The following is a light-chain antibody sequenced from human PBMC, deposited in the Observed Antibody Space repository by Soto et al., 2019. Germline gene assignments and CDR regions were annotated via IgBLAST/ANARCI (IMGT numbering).Light chain of an antibody. J-gene: IGKJ3*01. CDR1: QDIRND. V-gene: IGKV1-6*01. Sequence: AIQMTQSPSSLSASVGDRVTITCRPSQDIRNDLGWYQQKPGKAPNLLIYAASTLQIGVPSRFSGSGSGTDFTLTISSLQPEDFATYYCLQGYNFPHTFGPGTKVDIK. CDR2: AAS. CDR3: LQGYNFPHT.